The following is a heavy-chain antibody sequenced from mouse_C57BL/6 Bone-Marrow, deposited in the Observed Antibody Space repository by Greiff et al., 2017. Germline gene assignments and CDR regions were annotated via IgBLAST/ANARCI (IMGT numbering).Heavy chain of an antibody. CDR1: GYTFTDYY. J-gene: IGHJ1*03. CDR3: AGGLRRPYWYFDV. V-gene: IGHV1-19*01. CDR2: INPYNGGT. Sequence: VQLQQSGPVLVKPGASVKMSCKASGYTFTDYYMNWVKQSHGKSLEWIGDINPYNGGTSYNQKFKGKDTLTVDKSSSTAYMEHNSLTSEDSAVXYCAGGLRRPYWYFDVWGTGTTVTVSS.